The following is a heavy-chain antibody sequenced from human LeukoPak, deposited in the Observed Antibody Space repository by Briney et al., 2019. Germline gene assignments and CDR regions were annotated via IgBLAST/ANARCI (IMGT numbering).Heavy chain of an antibody. Sequence: PGGSLRLSCAASGFTVSSNYMAWVRQAPGKGLEWVSVIYSGGTIYYAESVKGRFTISRDNSKNTLYLQMNSLRAEDTAVYYCAREGSYDSSTMWYFDYWGQGTLVTVSS. V-gene: IGHV3-53*01. J-gene: IGHJ4*02. D-gene: IGHD3-22*01. CDR2: IYSGGTI. CDR3: AREGSYDSSTMWYFDY. CDR1: GFTVSSNY.